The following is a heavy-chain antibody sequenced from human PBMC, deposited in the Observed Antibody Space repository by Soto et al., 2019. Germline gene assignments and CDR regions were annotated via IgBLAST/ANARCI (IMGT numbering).Heavy chain of an antibody. V-gene: IGHV3-9*01. CDR2: ISWNSGSI. J-gene: IGHJ4*02. CDR1: GFTFDDYA. D-gene: IGHD3-3*01. CDR3: AKDIARDFWRGYYPPYFDY. Sequence: EVQLVESGGGLVQPGRSLRLSCAASGFTFDDYAMHWVRQAPGKGLEWVSGISWNSGSIGYADSVKGRFTISRDNAKNSLYLQMNSVRAEDTALYYCAKDIARDFWRGYYPPYFDYWGQGTLVTVSS.